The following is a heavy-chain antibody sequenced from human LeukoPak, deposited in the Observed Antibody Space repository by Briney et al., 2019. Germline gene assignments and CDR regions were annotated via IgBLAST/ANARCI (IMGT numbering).Heavy chain of an antibody. D-gene: IGHD3-9*01. J-gene: IGHJ4*02. CDR3: ARTYYDILTGYNPYFDY. Sequence: GGSLRLSCAASGFTFNTYTMNWVRQAPGKGLEWVSSITASSTAIYSADSVKGRFTISRDNAKNFLYLQMNSLRAGDTAVYYCARTYYDILTGYNPYFDYWGQGILVTVSS. V-gene: IGHV3-21*01. CDR2: ITASSTAI. CDR1: GFTFNTYT.